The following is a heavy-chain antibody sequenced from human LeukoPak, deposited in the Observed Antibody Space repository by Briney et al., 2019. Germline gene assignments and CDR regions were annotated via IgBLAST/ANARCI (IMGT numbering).Heavy chain of an antibody. CDR1: GFTFSSYW. J-gene: IGHJ3*02. Sequence: GGSLRLSCAASGFTFSSYWMSWVRQAPGKGLEWVANIKQDGSEKYYVDSVKGRFTISRDNAKNSLYLQMNSLRAEDTAVYYCARDRYSSSWYVGAFDIWSQGTMVTVSS. V-gene: IGHV3-7*01. D-gene: IGHD6-13*01. CDR3: ARDRYSSSWYVGAFDI. CDR2: IKQDGSEK.